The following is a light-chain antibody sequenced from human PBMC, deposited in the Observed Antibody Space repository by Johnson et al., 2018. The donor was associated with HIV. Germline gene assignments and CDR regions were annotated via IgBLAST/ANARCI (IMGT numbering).Light chain of an antibody. CDR1: SSNIGNNY. V-gene: IGLV1-51*02. CDR2: ENN. Sequence: SVLTQPPSVSAAPGQKVTISCSGSSSNIGNNYVSWYQQLPGTAPKLLIYENNKRPSGIPDRFSGSKSGPSATLGITGLPTWDEADYYCGTWDSSLSADVFGTGTKVTVL. CDR3: GTWDSSLSADV. J-gene: IGLJ1*01.